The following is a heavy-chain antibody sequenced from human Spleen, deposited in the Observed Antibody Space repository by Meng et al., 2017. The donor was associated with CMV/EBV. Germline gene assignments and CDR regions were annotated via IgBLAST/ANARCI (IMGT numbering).Heavy chain of an antibody. V-gene: IGHV3-21*01. CDR1: GFTFSIYS. CDR2: ISKTTSYI. Sequence: CAASGFTFSIYSMNWVRQAPGKGLEWVSSISKTTSYIYYADSVKGRFTISRDNAKNSLYLQMDSLRAEDTAVYYCARGYPYSDYVDYWGQGTLVTVSS. CDR3: ARGYPYSDYVDY. J-gene: IGHJ4*02. D-gene: IGHD4-11*01.